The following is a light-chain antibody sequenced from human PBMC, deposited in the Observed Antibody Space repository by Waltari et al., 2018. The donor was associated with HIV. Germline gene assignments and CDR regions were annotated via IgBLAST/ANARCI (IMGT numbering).Light chain of an antibody. J-gene: IGLJ2*01. CDR3: GTWDSSLSAVL. CDR2: DNT. V-gene: IGLV1-51*01. Sequence: QSVLTQPPSVSAAPGQKVTISCSGSSPNIGSNRVFWYQQLPGTAPKLLIYDNTKGPSGIPDRFSGSKSGTLATLGITGLQTGDEADYYCGTWDSSLSAVLFGGGTKLTVL. CDR1: SPNIGSNR.